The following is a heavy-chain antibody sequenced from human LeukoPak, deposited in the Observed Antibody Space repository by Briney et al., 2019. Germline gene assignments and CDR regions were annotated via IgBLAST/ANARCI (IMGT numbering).Heavy chain of an antibody. D-gene: IGHD3-16*02. CDR3: AKPHMITFGGIIVPDFDY. CDR1: GFTFSSYA. V-gene: IGHV3-23*01. CDR2: ISGSGGST. Sequence: GGSLRLSCAASGFTFSSYAMSWVRQAPGKGLEWVSAISGSGGSTYYADSVKGRFTISRDNSKNTLYLQMNSLRAEDTAVYYCAKPHMITFGGIIVPDFDYWGQGTLLTVSS. J-gene: IGHJ4*02.